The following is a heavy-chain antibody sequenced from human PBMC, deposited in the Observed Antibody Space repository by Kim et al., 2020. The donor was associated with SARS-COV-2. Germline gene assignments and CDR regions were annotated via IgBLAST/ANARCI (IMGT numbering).Heavy chain of an antibody. J-gene: IGHJ3*01. CDR2: TYYSGSS. CDR3: ARHRSSSWDLDAFDL. V-gene: IGHV4-59*08. CDR1: GGSIRSYY. Sequence: SETLSLTCTVSGGSIRSYYWSWIRQPPGKGLEWIGYTYYSGSSNYNPSLKSRVTISIDTSKNQFSLKLSSVTAADTAVYNCARHRSSSWDLDAFDLWGQGTMVTVSS. D-gene: IGHD6-13*01.